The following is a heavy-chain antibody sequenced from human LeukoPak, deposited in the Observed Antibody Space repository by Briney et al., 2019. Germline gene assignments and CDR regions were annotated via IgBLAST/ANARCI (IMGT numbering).Heavy chain of an antibody. J-gene: IGHJ5*02. CDR3: ARAGVPAVSVAWFDP. Sequence: SVKVSCKASGGTFSSYAISCVRQAPGQGLEWMWGIIPIFGTANYAQKFQGRVTITTDESTSTAYMELSSLRSEDTAVYYCARAGVPAVSVAWFDPWGQGTLVTVSS. V-gene: IGHV1-69*05. D-gene: IGHD2-2*01. CDR1: GGTFSSYA. CDR2: IIPIFGTA.